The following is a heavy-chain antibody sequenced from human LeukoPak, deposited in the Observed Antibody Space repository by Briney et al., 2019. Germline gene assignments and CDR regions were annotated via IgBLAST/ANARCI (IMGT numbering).Heavy chain of an antibody. V-gene: IGHV1-8*01. D-gene: IGHD3-22*01. CDR3: ARVSRDYYDSSGYYYPPAFDY. CDR1: GYTFTSYD. Sequence: GASVKVSCKASGYTFTSYDINWVRQATGRGLEWMGWMNPNSGNTGYAQKFQGRVTMTRNTSISTAYMELSSLRSEDTAVYYCARVSRDYYDSSGYYYPPAFDYWGQGTLVTVSS. J-gene: IGHJ4*02. CDR2: MNPNSGNT.